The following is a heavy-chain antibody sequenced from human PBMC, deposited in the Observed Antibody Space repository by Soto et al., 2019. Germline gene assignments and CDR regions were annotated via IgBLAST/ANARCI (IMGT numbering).Heavy chain of an antibody. Sequence: GGPLRLSCVASGFTFISSFMDWVRQAPGKRPEWIAYISTTSFTIYYADSVKGRFTISRDNDRNSLYLEMNSLRDEDTAVYYCARDRCYDGTCYSASDSWGQGTLVTVSS. D-gene: IGHD2-15*01. V-gene: IGHV3-48*02. J-gene: IGHJ5*01. CDR3: ARDRCYDGTCYSASDS. CDR2: ISTTSFTI. CDR1: GFTFISSF.